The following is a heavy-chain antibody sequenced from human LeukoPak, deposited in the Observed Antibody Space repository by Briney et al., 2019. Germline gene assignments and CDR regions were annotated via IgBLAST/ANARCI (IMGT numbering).Heavy chain of an antibody. CDR1: GFTFSSYS. CDR2: ISSSSSYI. CDR3: ARAPIAAAGTLGY. J-gene: IGHJ4*02. D-gene: IGHD6-13*01. Sequence: GGSLRLSCAASGFTFSSYSMNWVRQAPGKGLEWVSSISSSSSYIYYADSVKGRFTISRDNAKNSLYLQMNSLRAEDTAVYYCARAPIAAAGTLGYWGQGTLVTVSS. V-gene: IGHV3-21*01.